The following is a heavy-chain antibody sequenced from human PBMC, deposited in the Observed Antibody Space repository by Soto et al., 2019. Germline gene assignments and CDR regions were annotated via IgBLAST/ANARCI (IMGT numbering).Heavy chain of an antibody. Sequence: TLSLTCTVSGGSISSGGYYWSWIRQHPGKGLEWIGYIYYSGSTYYNPSLKSRVTISVDTSKNQFSLKLSSVTAADTAVYYCARVPAARAPRDFDYWGQGTLVTVSS. CDR3: ARVPAARAPRDFDY. D-gene: IGHD6-6*01. J-gene: IGHJ4*02. CDR2: IYYSGST. V-gene: IGHV4-31*03. CDR1: GGSISSGGYY.